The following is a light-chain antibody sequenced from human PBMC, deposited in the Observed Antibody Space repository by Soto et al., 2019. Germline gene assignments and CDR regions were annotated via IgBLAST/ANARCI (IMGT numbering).Light chain of an antibody. CDR3: TSYTTSNTPQIV. J-gene: IGLJ1*01. CDR1: SSDVGGYNY. V-gene: IGLV2-14*01. CDR2: DVS. Sequence: QSVLTQPASGSGSPGQSLTISCTGTSSDVGGYNYVSWYQQHPGTAPKFMIYDVSNRPSGVSNRFSGSKSGNTASLTISGLQAEDVSDYYTTSYTTSNTPQIVFGTGTKDPV.